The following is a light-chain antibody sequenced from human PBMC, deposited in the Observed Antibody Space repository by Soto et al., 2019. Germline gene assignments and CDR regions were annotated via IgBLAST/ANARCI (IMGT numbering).Light chain of an antibody. CDR2: GAS. J-gene: IGKJ2*01. Sequence: EIVLAQSPATLSVSPWDRATLSCKASQIVSINLSWYQQKPVQTPRLLIDGASTRATGVPPRFSGSRSGTEFTLTISSLQSEDFAVYYCQQYYNWPPYTFGQGTKVDI. CDR1: QIVSIN. CDR3: QQYYNWPPYT. V-gene: IGKV3-15*01.